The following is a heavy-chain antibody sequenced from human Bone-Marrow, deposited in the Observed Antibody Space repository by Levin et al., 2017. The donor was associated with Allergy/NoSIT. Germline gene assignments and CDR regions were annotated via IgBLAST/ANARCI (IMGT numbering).Heavy chain of an antibody. D-gene: IGHD6-13*01. J-gene: IGHJ6*02. CDR1: GGSFSGYY. CDR2: INHSGST. CDR3: ARGRIDTQLVRTGNYYYGMDV. V-gene: IGHV4-34*01. Sequence: SETLSLTCAVYGGSFSGYYWSWIRQPPGKGLEWIGEINHSGSTNYNPSLKSRVTISVDTSKNQFSLKLSSVTAADTAVYYCARGRIDTQLVRTGNYYYGMDVWGQGTTVTVSS.